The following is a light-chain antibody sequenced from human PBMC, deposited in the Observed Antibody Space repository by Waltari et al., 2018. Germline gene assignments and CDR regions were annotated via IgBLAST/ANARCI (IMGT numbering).Light chain of an antibody. CDR1: QSVFYSSNNKNY. Sequence: DIVMTQSPDSLAVSLGDRATINCKSSQSVFYSSNNKNYLAWYQQKPGQPPKLLIYWASTRESGVPDRFSGSGSGTDFTLTISSLQAEDVAVYYCQQYYSTPPYTFGQGTKLEIK. J-gene: IGKJ2*01. CDR2: WAS. V-gene: IGKV4-1*01. CDR3: QQYYSTPPYT.